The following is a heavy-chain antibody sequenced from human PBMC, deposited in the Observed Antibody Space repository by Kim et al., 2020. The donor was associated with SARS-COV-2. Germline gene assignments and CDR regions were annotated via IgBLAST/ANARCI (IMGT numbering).Heavy chain of an antibody. Sequence: SVKVSCKASGGTFSSYAISWVRQAPGQGLEWMGGIIPIFGTANYAQKFQGRVTITADESTSTAYMELSSLRSEDTAVYYCARGMGGSITMVRGALYYGMDVWGQGTTVTVSS. J-gene: IGHJ6*02. CDR3: ARGMGGSITMVRGALYYGMDV. CDR2: IIPIFGTA. CDR1: GGTFSSYA. V-gene: IGHV1-69*13. D-gene: IGHD3-10*01.